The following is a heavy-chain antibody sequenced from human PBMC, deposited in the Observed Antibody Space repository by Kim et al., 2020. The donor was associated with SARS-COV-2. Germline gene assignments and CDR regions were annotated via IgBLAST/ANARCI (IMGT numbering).Heavy chain of an antibody. CDR1: GFTFSSYW. D-gene: IGHD6-13*01. CDR3: ARAVAAAGPLFDY. CDR2: INSDGSST. V-gene: IGHV3-74*01. J-gene: IGHJ4*02. Sequence: GGSLRLSCAASGFTFSSYWMHWVRQAPGKGLVWVSRINSDGSSTSYADSVKGRFTISRDNAKNTLYLQMNSLRAEDTAVYYCARAVAAAGPLFDYWGQGTLVTVSS.